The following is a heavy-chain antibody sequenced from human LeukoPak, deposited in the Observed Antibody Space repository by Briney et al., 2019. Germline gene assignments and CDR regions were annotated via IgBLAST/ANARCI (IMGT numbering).Heavy chain of an antibody. V-gene: IGHV4-34*01. CDR1: GGSFCGYY. CDR3: ARAGYSSGWYNY. D-gene: IGHD6-19*01. CDR2: INHSGST. Sequence: SETLSLTCAVYGGSFCGYYWSWIRQPPGKGLEWIGEINHSGSTNYNPSLKSRVTISVDTSKNQFSLKLSSVTAADTAVYYCARAGYSSGWYNYWGQGTLVTVSS. J-gene: IGHJ4*02.